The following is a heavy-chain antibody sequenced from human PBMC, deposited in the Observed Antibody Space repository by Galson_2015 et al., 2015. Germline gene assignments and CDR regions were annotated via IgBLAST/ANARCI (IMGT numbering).Heavy chain of an antibody. D-gene: IGHD2-2*01. CDR2: ISSSSSTI. Sequence: SLRLSCAASGFTFSSYSMNWVRQAPGKGLEWVSYISSSSSTIYYADSMKGRFTISRDNAKNSLYLQMNSLRDEDTAVYYCARDQLVVPAAPYGMDVWGQGTTVTVSS. CDR3: ARDQLVVPAAPYGMDV. CDR1: GFTFSSYS. J-gene: IGHJ6*02. V-gene: IGHV3-48*02.